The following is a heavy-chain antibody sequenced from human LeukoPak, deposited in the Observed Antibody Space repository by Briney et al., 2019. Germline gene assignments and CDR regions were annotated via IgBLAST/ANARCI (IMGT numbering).Heavy chain of an antibody. Sequence: GGSLRLSCSASGFTFSSYAMHRVRQAPGNGLEYVSAITSNGGSTYHADSVKGRFTISRDNSKNTLYLQMSSLRTEDTAVYYCVRSPLAGWYLDYWGRGTLVTVSS. CDR2: ITSNGGST. CDR1: GFTFSSYA. CDR3: VRSPLAGWYLDY. J-gene: IGHJ4*02. V-gene: IGHV3-64D*09. D-gene: IGHD6-19*01.